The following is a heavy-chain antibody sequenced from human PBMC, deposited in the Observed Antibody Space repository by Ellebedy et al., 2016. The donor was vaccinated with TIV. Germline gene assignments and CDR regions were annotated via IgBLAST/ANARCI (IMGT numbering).Heavy chain of an antibody. CDR2: ISYDGTNK. J-gene: IGHJ4*02. V-gene: IGHV3-30*04. CDR1: GFTFSDYA. CDR3: AKDLMISL. Sequence: GGSLRLSCATSGFTFSDYAMHWVRQAPGKGLEWVAVISYDGTNKYYADSVKGRFTISRDNSKNTLYLQVNSLRAEDTAVYYCAKDLMISLWGQGTLLTVSS. D-gene: IGHD3/OR15-3a*01.